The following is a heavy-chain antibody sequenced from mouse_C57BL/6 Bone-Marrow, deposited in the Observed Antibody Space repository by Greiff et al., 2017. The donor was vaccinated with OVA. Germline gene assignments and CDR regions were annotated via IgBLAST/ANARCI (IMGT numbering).Heavy chain of an antibody. CDR3: ARAADGYYPYVYAMDY. CDR2: IAPNSGGT. J-gene: IGHJ4*01. V-gene: IGHV1-72*01. D-gene: IGHD2-3*01. Sequence: QVQLQQPGAELVKPGASVKLSCKASGYPFTSYWMHWVKQRPGRGLEWIGRIAPNSGGTKYNEKFKSKATLTVDKPSSTAYMQLSSLTSEDSAVYYYARAADGYYPYVYAMDYWGQGTSVTVSS. CDR1: GYPFTSYW.